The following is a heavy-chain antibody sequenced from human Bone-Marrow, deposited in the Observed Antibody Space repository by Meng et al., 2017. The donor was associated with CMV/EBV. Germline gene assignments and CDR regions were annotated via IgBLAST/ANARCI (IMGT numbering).Heavy chain of an antibody. CDR1: GGSISSSSYY. V-gene: IGHV4-39*07. Sequence: SETLSLTCTVSGGSISSSSYYWGWIRQPPGKGLEWIGSIYYSGSTNYNPSLKSRVTISVDTSKNQFSLKLSSVTAADTAVYYCARDTLEWLLPDYWGQGTLVTVSS. CDR2: IYYSGST. J-gene: IGHJ4*02. CDR3: ARDTLEWLLPDY. D-gene: IGHD3-3*01.